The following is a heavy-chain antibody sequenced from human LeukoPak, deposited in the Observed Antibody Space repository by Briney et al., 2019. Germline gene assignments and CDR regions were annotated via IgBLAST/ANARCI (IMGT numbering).Heavy chain of an antibody. CDR2: INPNSGGT. CDR1: GYIFTDYY. V-gene: IGHV1/OR15-1*04. Sequence: ASVKVSCKASGYIFTDYYMHWVRQAPGQELGWMGRINPNSGGTNYAQKFQGRVTMTRDTSTSTAYMELRSLRSDDTAVYYCARGGGLAGYFDLWGRGTLVTVSS. CDR3: ARGGGLAGYFDL. J-gene: IGHJ2*01. D-gene: IGHD4-23*01.